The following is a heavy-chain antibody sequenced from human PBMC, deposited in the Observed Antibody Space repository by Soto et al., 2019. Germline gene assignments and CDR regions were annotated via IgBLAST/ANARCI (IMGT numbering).Heavy chain of an antibody. CDR2: ISSSSSYI. J-gene: IGHJ4*02. CDR3: ARDAGGSYRPFDY. Sequence: GLSLRLSCAASGFTFSSYSIKWVRQAPGKGLEWVSSISSSSSYIYYADSVKGRFTISRDNAKNALYLQMNSLRAEDTAVYYCARDAGGSYRPFDYWGQGTLVTVSS. CDR1: GFTFSSYS. D-gene: IGHD1-26*01. V-gene: IGHV3-21*01.